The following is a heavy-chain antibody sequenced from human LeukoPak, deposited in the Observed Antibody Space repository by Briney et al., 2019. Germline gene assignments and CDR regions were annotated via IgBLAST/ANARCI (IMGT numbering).Heavy chain of an antibody. V-gene: IGHV3-53*01. D-gene: IGHD6-19*01. Sequence: GGSLRLSCAASGFTVSSNYMSWVRQAPGKGLEGVSVIYSGGSTYYADSVKGRFTISRDNSKNTLYLQMNSLRAEDTAVYYCARDLWGGIAVAGHAFDIWGQGTMVTVSS. J-gene: IGHJ3*02. CDR1: GFTVSSNY. CDR3: ARDLWGGIAVAGHAFDI. CDR2: IYSGGST.